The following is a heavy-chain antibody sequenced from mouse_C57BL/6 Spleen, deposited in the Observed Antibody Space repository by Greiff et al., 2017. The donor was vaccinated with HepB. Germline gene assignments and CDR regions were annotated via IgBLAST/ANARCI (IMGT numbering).Heavy chain of an antibody. J-gene: IGHJ2*01. CDR2: IDPSDSYT. D-gene: IGHD3-1*01. V-gene: IGHV1-50*01. CDR1: GYTFTSYW. CDR3: ARGGAPRDY. Sequence: VQLQQPGAELVKPGASVKLSCKASGYTFTSYWMQWVKQRPGQGLEWIGEIDPSDSYTNYNQKFKGKATLTVDTSSSTAYMQLSSLTSEDSAVYYCARGGAPRDYWGQGTTLTVSS.